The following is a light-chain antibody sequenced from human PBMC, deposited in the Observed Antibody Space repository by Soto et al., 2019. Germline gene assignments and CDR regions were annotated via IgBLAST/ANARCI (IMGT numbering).Light chain of an antibody. CDR2: WAS. J-gene: IGKJ2*01. V-gene: IGKV4-1*01. Sequence: DIVMTQSPDSLAVSLGERTTINCKSSQSLFYSSNNKNFLAWYQQKARQPPKLLIYWASTRESGVPDRFSGSGSGAQFNLTITSLQAEDAGVYYCQHYFTTPRTFGQGTRLEI. CDR1: QSLFYSSNNKNF. CDR3: QHYFTTPRT.